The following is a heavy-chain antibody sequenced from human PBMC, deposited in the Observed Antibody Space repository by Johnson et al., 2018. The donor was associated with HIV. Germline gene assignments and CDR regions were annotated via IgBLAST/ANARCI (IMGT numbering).Heavy chain of an antibody. J-gene: IGHJ3*02. CDR1: GFTFSSYW. Sequence: VQLVESGGGLVQPGGSLRLSCAASGFTFSSYWMSWVRQAPGKGLEWVANIKQEGSEKYYVDSVKGRFTISRDNAKNSLYLQMNSLRAEDTALYYCARASAATKGNAFDIWGQGTMVTVSS. CDR2: IKQEGSEK. D-gene: IGHD1-26*01. V-gene: IGHV3-7*05. CDR3: ARASAATKGNAFDI.